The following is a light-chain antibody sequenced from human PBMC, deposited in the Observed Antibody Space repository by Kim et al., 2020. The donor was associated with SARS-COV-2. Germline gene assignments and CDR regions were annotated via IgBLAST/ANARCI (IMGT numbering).Light chain of an antibody. CDR1: QSVSRDC. J-gene: IGKJ4*01. CDR2: GAS. V-gene: IGKV3-20*01. CDR3: QQYGSSPLT. Sequence: SPGERDTLSCRASQSVSRDCLAWYQQKPGQPPRLFIYGASNRATGISDRFTGSGSGTDFTLTINRLEPGDSAVYYCQQYGSSPLTFGGGTKVDIK.